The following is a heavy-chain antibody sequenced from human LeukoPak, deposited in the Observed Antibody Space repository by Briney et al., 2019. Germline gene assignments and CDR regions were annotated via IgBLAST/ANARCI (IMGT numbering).Heavy chain of an antibody. D-gene: IGHD5-24*01. Sequence: GGSLRLSCAASGFTFSNSWMHWVRQAPGRGLVWVSRINSDGSSTGYADSVKDRFTISRDSSKTTLYLQMNSLRPEDTAVYYCAKGGWLEYWGQGTLVTVSS. CDR3: AKGGWLEY. CDR2: INSDGSST. CDR1: GFTFSNSW. J-gene: IGHJ4*02. V-gene: IGHV3-74*01.